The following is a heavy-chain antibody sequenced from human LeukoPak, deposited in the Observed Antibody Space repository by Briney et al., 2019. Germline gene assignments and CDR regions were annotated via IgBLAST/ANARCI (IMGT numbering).Heavy chain of an antibody. D-gene: IGHD3-10*01. CDR3: AREKSAGYYGSGSPMDV. Sequence: GGSLRLSCAASGFTVSSNYMNWVRQAPGKGLEWVSSISSSSSYIYYADSVKGRFTISRDNSKNSLYLQMNSLRAEDTAVYYCAREKSAGYYGSGSPMDVWGQGTTVTVSS. V-gene: IGHV3-21*01. CDR1: GFTVSSNY. CDR2: ISSSSSYI. J-gene: IGHJ6*02.